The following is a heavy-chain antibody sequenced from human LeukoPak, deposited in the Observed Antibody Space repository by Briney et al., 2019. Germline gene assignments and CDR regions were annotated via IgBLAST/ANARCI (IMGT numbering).Heavy chain of an antibody. V-gene: IGHV4-39*01. CDR2: IYYSGST. D-gene: IGHD2-2*01. CDR3: ARLDKYQLLSY. Sequence: SETLSLTCTDSGGSISSSSYYWGWIRQPPGKGLEWIGSIYYSGSTYYNPSLKSRVTISVDTSKNQFSLKLSSVTAADTAVYYCARLDKYQLLSYWGQGTLVTVSS. CDR1: GGSISSSSYY. J-gene: IGHJ4*02.